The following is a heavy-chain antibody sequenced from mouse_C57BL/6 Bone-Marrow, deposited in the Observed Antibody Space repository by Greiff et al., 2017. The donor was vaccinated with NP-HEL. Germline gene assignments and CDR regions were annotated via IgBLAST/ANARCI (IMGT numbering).Heavy chain of an antibody. J-gene: IGHJ3*01. D-gene: IGHD2-4*01. CDR2: IYPRSGNT. CDR1: GYTFTSYG. Sequence: VQLQESGAELARPGASVKLSCKASGYTFTSYGISWVKQRTGQGLEWIGEIYPRSGNTYYNEKFKGKATLTADKSSSTAYMELRSLTSEDSAVYFCASGRLRAWFAYWGQGTLVTVSA. V-gene: IGHV1-81*01. CDR3: ASGRLRAWFAY.